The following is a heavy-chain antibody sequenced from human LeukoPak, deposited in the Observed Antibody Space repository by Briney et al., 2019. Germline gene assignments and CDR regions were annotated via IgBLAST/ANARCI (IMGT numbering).Heavy chain of an antibody. J-gene: IGHJ4*02. CDR2: VYYTGST. V-gene: IGHV4-59*01. D-gene: IGHD3-10*01. CDR3: ARSYYGSGSYYSFRY. Sequence: SETLSLTCTVSGGSFSTYYWSWIRQPPGKGLEWIGYVYYTGSTNYNPSLKSRVTISVDTSKNQFSLKVSSVTAADTAAYYCARSYYGSGSYYSFRYWGQGTLVTVSS. CDR1: GGSFSTYY.